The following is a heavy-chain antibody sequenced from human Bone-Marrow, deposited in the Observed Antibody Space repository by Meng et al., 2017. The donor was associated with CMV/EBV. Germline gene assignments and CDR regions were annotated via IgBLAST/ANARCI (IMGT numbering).Heavy chain of an antibody. V-gene: IGHV1-46*01. CDR2: INPSGGST. Sequence: ASVKVSCKASGYTFTSYYMHWVRQAPGQGLEWMGIINPSGGSTSYAQKFQGRVTMTMDTSTSTVYMELSSLRSEDTAVYYCARDLVGVAVPIWDYYYYYYGMDVWGQGTTVTVSS. D-gene: IGHD6-19*01. CDR1: GYTFTSYY. J-gene: IGHJ6*02. CDR3: ARDLVGVAVPIWDYYYYYYGMDV.